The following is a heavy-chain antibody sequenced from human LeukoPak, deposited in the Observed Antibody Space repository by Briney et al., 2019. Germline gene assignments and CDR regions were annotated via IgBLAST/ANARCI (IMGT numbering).Heavy chain of an antibody. V-gene: IGHV1-18*01. CDR2: FSTYNGNT. CDR3: ARDGAVYGSGSCVS. Sequence: ASLKVSCKASGYTFTSYGINWVRQAPGQGREWMGWFSTYNGNTYYAQKHQGRVTMTTDTTTSTAYMELRCLRADDAALYYCARDGAVYGSGSCVSWGQGTLVIVTS. D-gene: IGHD3-10*01. J-gene: IGHJ5*02. CDR1: GYTFTSYG.